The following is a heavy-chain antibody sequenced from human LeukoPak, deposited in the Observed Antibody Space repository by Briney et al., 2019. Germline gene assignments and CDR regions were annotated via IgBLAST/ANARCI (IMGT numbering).Heavy chain of an antibody. J-gene: IGHJ4*02. Sequence: SETLSLTCTVSGGSISSGGYFWSWIRQHPGKGLEWIGYIYYSGRTFYNPSLKSRVTISLDTSKNHFSLKPSSVTAADTAVYYCGTIFGVVIDYWGQGTLVTVSS. D-gene: IGHD3-3*01. CDR3: GTIFGVVIDY. V-gene: IGHV4-31*03. CDR1: GGSISSGGYF. CDR2: IYYSGRT.